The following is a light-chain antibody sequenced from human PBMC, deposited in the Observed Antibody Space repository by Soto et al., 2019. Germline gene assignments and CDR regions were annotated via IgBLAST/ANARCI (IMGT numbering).Light chain of an antibody. CDR3: QQYFIAPPT. Sequence: IVLTHSRDSLVASVGESATIPCKPSDSGQLSFNNRNYIAWYLQKPGQSPQLLFYWASTRRQGVPDRFSGSGSGTDFTLTISSLQAEDVGLYYCQQYFIAPPTFGGGTKVDIK. CDR2: WAS. CDR1: DSGQLSFNNRNY. J-gene: IGKJ4*01. V-gene: IGKV4-1*01.